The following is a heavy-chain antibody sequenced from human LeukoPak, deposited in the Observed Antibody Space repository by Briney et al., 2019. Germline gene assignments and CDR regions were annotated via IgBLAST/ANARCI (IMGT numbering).Heavy chain of an antibody. CDR3: ARAKDEEYQLPFDY. CDR1: GFTFSSYA. Sequence: GGSLRLSCAASGFTFSSYAMSWVRQAPGKGLEWVSSISSSSSYIYYADSVKGRFTISRDNAKNSLYLQMNSLRAEDTAVYYCARAKDEEYQLPFDYWGQGTLVTVSS. J-gene: IGHJ4*02. D-gene: IGHD2-2*01. V-gene: IGHV3-21*01. CDR2: ISSSSSYI.